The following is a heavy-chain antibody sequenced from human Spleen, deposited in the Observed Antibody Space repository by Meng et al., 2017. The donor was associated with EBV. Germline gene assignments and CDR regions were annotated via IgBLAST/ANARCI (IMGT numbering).Heavy chain of an antibody. CDR3: ARGSGRWTFDY. CDR1: GFIFRDSY. D-gene: IGHD1-26*01. Sequence: VHLGDLGGCLVKPCGSLRLSCAASGFIFRDSYMSGIRQTPGKGLEWISYISNSGTTIKYADSVKGRFTISRDNPKNSLYLQMNSLRADDTAVYYCARGSGRWTFDYWGQGTLVTVSS. CDR2: ISNSGTTI. J-gene: IGHJ4*02. V-gene: IGHV3-11*01.